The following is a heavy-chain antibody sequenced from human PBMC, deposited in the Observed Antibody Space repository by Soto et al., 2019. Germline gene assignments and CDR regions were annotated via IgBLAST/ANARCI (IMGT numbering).Heavy chain of an antibody. CDR2: IYYSGST. V-gene: IGHV4-59*08. Sequence: PSETLSLTCTVSGGSISSYYWSWIRQPPGKGLEWIGYIYYSGSTNYNPSLKSRVTISVDTSKNQFSLKLSSVTAADTAVYYCARRRLGYYGSGSIGYYYYGMDVWGQGTTVTVSS. D-gene: IGHD3-10*01. J-gene: IGHJ6*02. CDR3: ARRRLGYYGSGSIGYYYYGMDV. CDR1: GGSISSYY.